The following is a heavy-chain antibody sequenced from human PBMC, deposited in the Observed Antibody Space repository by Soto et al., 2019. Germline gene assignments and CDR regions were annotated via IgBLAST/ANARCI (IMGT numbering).Heavy chain of an antibody. J-gene: IGHJ2*01. CDR1: GFSFSNYA. V-gene: IGHV3-48*01. CDR2: ISGSSSNI. Sequence: EVQLVESGGGLVQPGGSLRLSCAASGFSFSNYAMDWVRQAPGKGLEWVSYISGSSSNIRYADDVKGRFTISRDNAKSSGYLQMNSLRADDTAVYYCARDPSRGSDWARYLDLWGRGTLVTVSS. D-gene: IGHD1-26*01. CDR3: ARDPSRGSDWARYLDL.